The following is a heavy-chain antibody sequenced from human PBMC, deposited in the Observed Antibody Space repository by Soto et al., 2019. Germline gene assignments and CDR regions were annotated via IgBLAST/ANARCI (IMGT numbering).Heavy chain of an antibody. CDR3: VRDSRTGCSSINSYMH. CDR1: GFSCTNNNW. V-gene: IGHV4-4*02. Sequence: QLQLRESCPGLVQPSGSLSLTCDVSGFSCTNNNWWSWVRQVPDEGLAWIGEIWHTGRANYTPSFMSRDAIAIDKSKPQFSLMFSSETAAATAVDYCVRDSRTGCSSINSYMHWGPGTLVTVSS. CDR2: IWHTGRA. J-gene: IGHJ4*02. D-gene: IGHD2-2*01.